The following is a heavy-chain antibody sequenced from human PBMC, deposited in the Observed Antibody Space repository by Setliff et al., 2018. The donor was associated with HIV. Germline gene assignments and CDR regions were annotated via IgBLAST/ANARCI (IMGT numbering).Heavy chain of an antibody. CDR2: INTNTGNT. D-gene: IGHD3-3*01. Sequence: ASVKVSCKTSGYTFTHYALNWVRQAPGQGLEWMGWINTNTGNTGYAQKFQDRVTLTRNTSISIAYMALGGLTSEDTAVYYCARALAGGPYYDFWSGSYRDQYNYMDVWGKGTKVTVSS. V-gene: IGHV1-8*02. CDR1: GYTFTHYA. CDR3: ARALAGGPYYDFWSGSYRDQYNYMDV. J-gene: IGHJ6*03.